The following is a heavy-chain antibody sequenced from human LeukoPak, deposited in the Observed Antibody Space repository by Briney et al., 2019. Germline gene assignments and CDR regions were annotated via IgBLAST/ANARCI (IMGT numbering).Heavy chain of an antibody. CDR1: GFTFSGYY. Sequence: GASVKVSSKASGFTFSGYYMHWVRQAPGQGLEWMGWINPNSGGTNYAQKFQGRVTMTRDTSISTAYMELSRLRSDDTAVYYCARKAYFDGSGDYWGQGTLVTVSS. CDR2: INPNSGGT. D-gene: IGHD3-10*01. CDR3: ARKAYFDGSGDY. J-gene: IGHJ4*02. V-gene: IGHV1-2*02.